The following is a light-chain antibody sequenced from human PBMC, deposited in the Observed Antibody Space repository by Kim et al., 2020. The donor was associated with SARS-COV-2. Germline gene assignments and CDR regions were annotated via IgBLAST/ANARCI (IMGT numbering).Light chain of an antibody. J-gene: IGLJ1*01. V-gene: IGLV3-1*01. Sequence: SVAPGQTARITCPGDKLGDKYASWYQQKPGQSPVVVIFRDNRRPSGIPERFSGSNSGNTATLTISGTQAMDEADYYCQAWDSSIYVFGTGTKVTVL. CDR1: KLGDKY. CDR2: RDN. CDR3: QAWDSSIYV.